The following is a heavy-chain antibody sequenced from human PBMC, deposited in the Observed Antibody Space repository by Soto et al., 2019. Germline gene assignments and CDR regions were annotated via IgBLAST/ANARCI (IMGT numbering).Heavy chain of an antibody. CDR1: GGSISSGGYY. J-gene: IGHJ5*02. V-gene: IGHV4-31*03. Sequence: SETLSLTCTVSGGSISSGGYYWSWIRQHPGKGLEWIGYIYYSGSTYYNPSLKSRVTISVDTSKNQFSLKLSSVTAADTAVYYCAREVVDCSSTSCYTPHAWFDPWGQGTLVTVSS. CDR3: AREVVDCSSTSCYTPHAWFDP. D-gene: IGHD2-2*02. CDR2: IYYSGST.